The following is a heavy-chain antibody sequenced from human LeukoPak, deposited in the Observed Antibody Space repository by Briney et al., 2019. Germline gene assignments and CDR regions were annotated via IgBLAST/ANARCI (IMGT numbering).Heavy chain of an antibody. J-gene: IGHJ3*02. Sequence: GESLRLSCAASGFTFSSYWMYWVRKPPGKGLVWVSRINSDGSRARHADSVKGRFTISTGNAKNTRYLQMNSLRAEDTAVYYCARGPLVGSTGNAFDIWGQGTMVTVSS. V-gene: IGHV3-74*01. D-gene: IGHD1-26*01. CDR1: GFTFSSYW. CDR3: ARGPLVGSTGNAFDI. CDR2: INSDGSRA.